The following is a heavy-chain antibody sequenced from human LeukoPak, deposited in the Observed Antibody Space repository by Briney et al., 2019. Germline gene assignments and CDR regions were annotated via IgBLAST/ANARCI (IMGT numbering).Heavy chain of an antibody. CDR1: GYTFTGYY. D-gene: IGHD3-22*01. J-gene: IGHJ4*02. Sequence: ASVKVSCKASGYTFTGYYMHWVRQAPGQGLEWMGWINPNSGGTNYAQKFQGRVTMTRDTSISTAYMELSRLRSDDTAVYYCARVLHSSGYTRILLLGAFDYWGQGTQVTVSS. CDR2: INPNSGGT. V-gene: IGHV1-2*02. CDR3: ARVLHSSGYTRILLLGAFDY.